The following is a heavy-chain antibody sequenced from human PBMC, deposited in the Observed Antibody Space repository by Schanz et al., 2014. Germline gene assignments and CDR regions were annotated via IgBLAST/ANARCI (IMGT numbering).Heavy chain of an antibody. D-gene: IGHD3-10*01. Sequence: VQLVESGGGLVKPGGSLRLSCAASGFTFSVYGMHWVRQAPGKGPEWVAVIWSDGSTKYYADSVKGRFTISRDNSKNTLYLQMNSLRADDTAVYFCARANYRRKINFDYWGRGTLVTVSS. CDR3: ARANYRRKINFDY. CDR1: GFTFSVYG. CDR2: IWSDGSTK. J-gene: IGHJ4*02. V-gene: IGHV3-33*08.